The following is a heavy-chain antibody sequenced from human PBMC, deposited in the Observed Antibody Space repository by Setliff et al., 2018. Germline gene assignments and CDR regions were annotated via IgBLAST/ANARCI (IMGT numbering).Heavy chain of an antibody. J-gene: IGHJ5*02. Sequence: SETLSLTCTVSGGSITDENSWWAWIRQPAGKRPEWLGLIYIRGGTDYNPSLKSRVTVSLDTSRNQFSLNLTSVTAADTAVYYCAVDHVTNIAESGYGYTRIDPWGQGIPVTVSS. CDR3: AVDHVTNIAESGYGYTRIDP. D-gene: IGHD6-19*01. CDR1: GGSITDENSW. CDR2: IYIRGGT. V-gene: IGHV4-61*02.